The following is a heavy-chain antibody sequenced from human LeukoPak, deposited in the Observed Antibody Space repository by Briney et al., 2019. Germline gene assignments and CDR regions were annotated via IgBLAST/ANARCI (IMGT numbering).Heavy chain of an antibody. CDR3: ARDRSEGGSYYPQVSYYFDY. V-gene: IGHV3-33*01. J-gene: IGHJ4*02. CDR1: GFTFSSYG. Sequence: QSGGSLRLSCAASGFTFSSYGMHWVRQAPGKGLEWVAVIWYDGSNKYYADSVKGRFTISRDNSKNTLYLQMNSLRAEDTAVYYCARDRSEGGSYYPQVSYYFDYWGQGTLVTVSS. CDR2: IWYDGSNK. D-gene: IGHD1-26*01.